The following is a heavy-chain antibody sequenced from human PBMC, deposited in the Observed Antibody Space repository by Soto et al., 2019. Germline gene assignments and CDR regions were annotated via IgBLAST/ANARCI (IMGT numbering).Heavy chain of an antibody. V-gene: IGHV3-21*01. J-gene: IGHJ5*02. CDR2: ISSSSSYI. CDR3: ARARIAAAGNNWFDP. Sequence: GGSLRLSCAASGFTFSSYSMNWVRQAPGKGLEWVSSISSSSSYIYYADSVKGRFTITREHAKNSLHLQMNSLRAEDTDVYYCARARIAAAGNNWFDPWGQGTLVTVSS. CDR1: GFTFSSYS. D-gene: IGHD6-13*01.